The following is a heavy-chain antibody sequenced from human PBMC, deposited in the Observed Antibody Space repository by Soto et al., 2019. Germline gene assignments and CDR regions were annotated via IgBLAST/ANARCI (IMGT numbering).Heavy chain of an antibody. V-gene: IGHV3-21*04. D-gene: IGHD1-26*01. J-gene: IGHJ6*02. CDR3: ERRMGATEYGMDV. Sequence: GPLTLSCSASSFTFCSYSMNCCSETPGKGLEWVSSISSSSSYIYYADSVKGRFTISRDNAKNSLYLQMNSLKASDTAMYYCERRMGATEYGMDVWGQGTTVTVSS. CDR2: ISSSSSYI. CDR1: SFTFCSYS.